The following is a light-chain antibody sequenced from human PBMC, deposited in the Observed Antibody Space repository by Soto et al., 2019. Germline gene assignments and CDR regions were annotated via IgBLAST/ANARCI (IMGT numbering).Light chain of an antibody. CDR2: AAS. V-gene: IGKV3-20*01. J-gene: IGKJ1*01. CDR3: QQYHRPPRA. CDR1: QSITSNY. Sequence: PGERATLSCRASQSITSNYVAWYQQKPGQAPRLLIFAASRRATGIPDRFSGGGSGTDFSLTISRLEPEDSAVYYCQQYHRPPRAFGQGTKADI.